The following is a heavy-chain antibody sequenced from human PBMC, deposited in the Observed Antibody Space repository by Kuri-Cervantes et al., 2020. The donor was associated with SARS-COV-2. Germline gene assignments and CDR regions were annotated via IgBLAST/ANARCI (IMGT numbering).Heavy chain of an antibody. CDR1: VFTFNHYA. J-gene: IGHJ4*01. D-gene: IGHD3-9*01. V-gene: IGHV3-23*01. CDR3: SRQGDWDFDL. CDR2: IRCTGSNT. Sequence: ESLKTPCDAHVFTFNHYAVTWVPQAPGKGLEWVPGIRCTGSNTYYADSVEGRFTISRDNSGDTPYLQMNSCRADDTAVYFCSRQGDWDFDLWGHGTLVTVSS.